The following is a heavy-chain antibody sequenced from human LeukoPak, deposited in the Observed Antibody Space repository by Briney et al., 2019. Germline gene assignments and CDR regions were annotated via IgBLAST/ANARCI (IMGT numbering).Heavy chain of an antibody. Sequence: PGGSLRLSCAASGFTFNSYAMHWVRQAPGKGLEWVAFISYDGSIKYYADSVKGRFTISRDNAKNSLYLQMNSLRAEDTAVYYCARDLAQHWGQGTLVTVSS. CDR1: GFTFNSYA. J-gene: IGHJ1*01. V-gene: IGHV3-30-3*01. D-gene: IGHD2-15*01. CDR3: ARDLAQH. CDR2: ISYDGSIK.